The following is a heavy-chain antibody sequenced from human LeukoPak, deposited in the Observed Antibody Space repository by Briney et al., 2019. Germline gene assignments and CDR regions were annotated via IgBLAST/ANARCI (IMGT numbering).Heavy chain of an antibody. D-gene: IGHD3-22*01. J-gene: IGHJ4*02. CDR3: AKDPPGYYDSSGYYSD. V-gene: IGHV3-30*02. CDR2: IRYDGSNK. CDR1: GFTFSSYG. Sequence: GGSLRLSCAASGFTFSSYGMHWVRQAPGKGLEWVAFIRYDGSNKYYADSVKGRFTISRDNSKNTLYLQMNSLRAEDTAVYYCAKDPPGYYDSSGYYSDWGQGTLVTVS.